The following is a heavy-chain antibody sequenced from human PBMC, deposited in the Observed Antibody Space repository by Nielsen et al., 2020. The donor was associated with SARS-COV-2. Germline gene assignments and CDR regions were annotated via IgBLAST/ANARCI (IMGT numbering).Heavy chain of an antibody. CDR3: AREGVTTSFDY. CDR2: IYYSGST. V-gene: IGHV4-31*03. CDR1: GGSISSGDYY. J-gene: IGHJ4*02. D-gene: IGHD4-11*01. Sequence: SETLSLTCTVSGGSISSGDYYWSWIRQHPGKGLEWIGYIYYSGSTYYNPSLKSRVTISVDTSKNQFSLKLSSVTAADTAVYYCAREGVTTSFDYWGQGTLVTVSS.